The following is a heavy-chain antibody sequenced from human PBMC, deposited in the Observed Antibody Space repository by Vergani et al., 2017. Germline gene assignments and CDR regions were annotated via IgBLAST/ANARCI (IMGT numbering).Heavy chain of an antibody. CDR1: GFSLSTSGVG. J-gene: IGHJ6*02. CDR2: ISWDDDN. CDR3: AHSRYSSSWDYYYGMDV. Sequence: QITLKESGPTLLKPPPTLTLSCTFSGFSLSTSGVGVGSLRPPPRKALVSLALISWDDDNRYSPSLKSRLTITKDTSNNQVVLTMTNMDPVDTATYYCAHSRYSSSWDYYYGMDVWGQGTTVTVSS. V-gene: IGHV2-5*02. D-gene: IGHD6-13*01.